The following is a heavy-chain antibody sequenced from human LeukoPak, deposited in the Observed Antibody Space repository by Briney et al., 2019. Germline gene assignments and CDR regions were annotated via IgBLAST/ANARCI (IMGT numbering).Heavy chain of an antibody. J-gene: IGHJ5*02. CDR3: ARDGWFGDYNWFDP. Sequence: GESLILSCAASGFTLSTYSANWVRQSPGKGLEWVSYTSSASNTTYYADSLKGRFTISRDNAKNSLYLQMNSLRAEDTAMYYCARDGWFGDYNWFDPWGQGTLVTVSS. CDR1: GFTLSTYS. CDR2: TSSASNTT. D-gene: IGHD3-10*01. V-gene: IGHV3-48*01.